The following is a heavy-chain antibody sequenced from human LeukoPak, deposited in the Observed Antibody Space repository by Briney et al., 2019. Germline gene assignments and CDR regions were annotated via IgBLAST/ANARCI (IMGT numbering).Heavy chain of an antibody. J-gene: IGHJ5*02. CDR2: INHSGST. CDR1: GGSFSGYY. Sequence: PSETLSLTCAVYGGSFSGYYWSWIRQPPGKGLEWIGEINHSGSTNYNPSLKSRVTISVDTSMNQFSQKLSSVTAADTAVYYCARGGYCSSTSCYEVWFDPWGQGTLVTVSS. V-gene: IGHV4-34*01. CDR3: ARGGYCSSTSCYEVWFDP. D-gene: IGHD2-2*01.